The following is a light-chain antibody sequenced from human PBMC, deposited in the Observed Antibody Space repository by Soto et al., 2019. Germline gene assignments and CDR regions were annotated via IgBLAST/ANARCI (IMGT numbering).Light chain of an antibody. Sequence: DIQLTQSPALLSASVGDRVTITCRASRDIDSYLAWYQLKPGKGPKLLIYDASTLQSGAPSRFSGSGSGTEFTLTISSLQPDDFATYYCQQLNIYPQTFGQGTKVEIK. CDR2: DAS. CDR1: RDIDSY. V-gene: IGKV1-9*01. CDR3: QQLNIYPQT. J-gene: IGKJ1*01.